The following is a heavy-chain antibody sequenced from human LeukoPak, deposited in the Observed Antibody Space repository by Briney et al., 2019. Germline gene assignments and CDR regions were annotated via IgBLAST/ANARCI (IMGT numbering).Heavy chain of an antibody. V-gene: IGHV1-24*01. CDR3: ARGRAPWIYLYSRYYYYGMDV. Sequence: ASVKVSCKVSGYTLTELSMHWVRQAPGKGLEWMGGFDPEDGETIYAQKFQGRVTMTRNTSISTAYMELSSLRSEDTAVYYCARGRAPWIYLYSRYYYYGMDVWGQGTTVTVSS. J-gene: IGHJ6*02. CDR1: GYTLTELS. CDR2: FDPEDGET. D-gene: IGHD5-12*01.